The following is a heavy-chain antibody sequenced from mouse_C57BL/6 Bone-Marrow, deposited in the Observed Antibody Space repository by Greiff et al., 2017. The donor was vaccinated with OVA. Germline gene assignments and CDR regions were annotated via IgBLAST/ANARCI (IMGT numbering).Heavy chain of an antibody. CDR2: ISDGGSYT. V-gene: IGHV5-4*01. D-gene: IGHD1-1*01. CDR1: GFTFSSYA. Sequence: EVQRVESGGGLVKPGGSLKLSCAASGFTFSSYAMSWVRQTPEQSLEWVATISDGGSYTYYPANVKGRFTISRDNAKNTLYLQMSNLKSEDTAMNSGASHYGSSYYWYFDVWGTGTTVTVSS. CDR3: ASHYGSSYYWYFDV. J-gene: IGHJ1*03.